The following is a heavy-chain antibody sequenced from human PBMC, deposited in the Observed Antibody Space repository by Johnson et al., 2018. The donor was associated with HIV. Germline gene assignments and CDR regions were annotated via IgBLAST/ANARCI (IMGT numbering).Heavy chain of an antibody. Sequence: QVQLVESGGGVVQPGKSLTLSCVGSGLSFSNFGIHWVRQAPGKGPEWVAVISFDGNLKKYADSVKGRFTISRDNSKNTLYLQMNSLRAEDTAVYYCASNGGIIVGATLHAFDIWGQGTMVTVSS. CDR1: GLSFSNFG. D-gene: IGHD1-26*01. J-gene: IGHJ3*02. CDR2: ISFDGNLK. V-gene: IGHV3-33*08. CDR3: ASNGGIIVGATLHAFDI.